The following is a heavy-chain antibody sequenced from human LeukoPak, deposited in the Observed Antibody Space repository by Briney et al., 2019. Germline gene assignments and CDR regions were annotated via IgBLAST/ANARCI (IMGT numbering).Heavy chain of an antibody. J-gene: IGHJ5*02. CDR3: ARSAGYSSA. V-gene: IGHV4-34*01. Sequence: PSETLSLTCAVYGGSFSGYYWSWIRQPPGKGLEWIGEINHSGSANYNSSLKSRVTLSIDTSMNQFSLILSSVTAADTAVYYCARSAGYSSAWGQGTRVTVSS. CDR2: INHSGSA. CDR1: GGSFSGYY. D-gene: IGHD6-19*01.